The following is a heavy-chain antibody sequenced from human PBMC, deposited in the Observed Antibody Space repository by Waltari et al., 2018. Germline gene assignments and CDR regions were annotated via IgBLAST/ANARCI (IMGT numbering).Heavy chain of an antibody. CDR2: IYTSGSN. V-gene: IGHV4-4*07. J-gene: IGHJ5*02. Sequence: QVQLQESGPGLVKPSETLSLTCTVSGGSISSYYWSWIRQPAGKGLEWSGRIYTSGSNNDNPSLNSRVTMSVDTSKNQFSLKLSSVTAADTAVYYCAGSGYSYGYVPRFDPWGQGTLVTVSS. CDR1: GGSISSYY. D-gene: IGHD5-18*01. CDR3: AGSGYSYGYVPRFDP.